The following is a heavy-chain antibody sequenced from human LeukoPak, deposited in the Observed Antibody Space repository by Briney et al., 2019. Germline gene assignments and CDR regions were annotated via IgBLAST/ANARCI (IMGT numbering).Heavy chain of an antibody. Sequence: SETMSLTSTVYAGSTSSYYWSWIRQPPGRGMEWIGYIYNSGSTNYNPSLKSRVTISVDTSKNQFSLKLSSVTAADTAVYYCARAEKNYYGSGSRNWFDPWGQGTLVTVSS. CDR2: IYNSGST. V-gene: IGHV4-59*01. CDR1: AGSTSSYY. D-gene: IGHD3-10*01. J-gene: IGHJ5*02. CDR3: ARAEKNYYGSGSRNWFDP.